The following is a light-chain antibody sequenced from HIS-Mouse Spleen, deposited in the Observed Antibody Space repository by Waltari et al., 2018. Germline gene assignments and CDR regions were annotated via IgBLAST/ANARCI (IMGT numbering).Light chain of an antibody. V-gene: IGLV3-10*01. J-gene: IGLJ3*02. CDR3: YSTDSSGNHRRV. Sequence: SYELTPPPSVPVSPGQTARITCSGDALPKNYAYWYQQKSGQAPVLVIYEDSKRPSGIPERFSGSSSGTMATLTISGAQVEDEADYYCYSTDSSGNHRRVFGGGTKLTVL. CDR2: EDS. CDR1: ALPKNY.